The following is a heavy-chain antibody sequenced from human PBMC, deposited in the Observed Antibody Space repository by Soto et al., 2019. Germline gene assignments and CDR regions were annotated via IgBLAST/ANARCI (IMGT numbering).Heavy chain of an antibody. V-gene: IGHV1-69*06. Sequence: ASVKVSCKASGGTFSSYAISWVREAPGQGLEWMGGIVPLFGKTNYAQKFEGRATITADKATSTAYMELGSLRSEDTAVYYCAIAPLDSSGYYSPSTFDHWGQGSLVTVSS. CDR3: AIAPLDSSGYYSPSTFDH. J-gene: IGHJ4*02. CDR2: IVPLFGKT. CDR1: GGTFSSYA. D-gene: IGHD3-22*01.